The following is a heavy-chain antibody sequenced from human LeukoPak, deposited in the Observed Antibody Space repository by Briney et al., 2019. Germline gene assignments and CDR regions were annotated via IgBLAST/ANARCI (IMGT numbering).Heavy chain of an antibody. V-gene: IGHV4-59*11. J-gene: IGHJ6*02. CDR3: ARFGVDYDMDV. D-gene: IGHD3-16*01. Sequence: PETLSLTCSVSGGSLSGHYRTWVRQPPGKGLEWIGQIHYTGKPDYTPSLTSRITISVDTSKNQVSRPVSSVTAADSAIYYCARFGVDYDMDVWGHGTTVTAFS. CDR2: IHYTGKP. CDR1: GGSLSGHY.